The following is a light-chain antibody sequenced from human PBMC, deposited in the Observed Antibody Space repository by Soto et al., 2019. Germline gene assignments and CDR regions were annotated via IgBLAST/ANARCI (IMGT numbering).Light chain of an antibody. CDR2: SHN. V-gene: IGLV1-47*02. J-gene: IGLJ2*01. CDR1: NSNIGNNF. Sequence: QSVLTQPPSTSGTPGQRVTISCSGSNSNIGNNFVFWYQHLPGTAPKLLIYSHNQRPSGVPDRFSGSTSGTSASLAISGLRSEDEADYYCAPWDDSLSGVVFGGGTQLTVL. CDR3: APWDDSLSGVV.